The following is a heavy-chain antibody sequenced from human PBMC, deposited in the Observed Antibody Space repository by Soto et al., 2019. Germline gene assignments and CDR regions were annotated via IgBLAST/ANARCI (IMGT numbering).Heavy chain of an antibody. J-gene: IGHJ4*02. Sequence: SETLSLTCAVYGGSFSGFYWSWIRQPPGKGLEWIGEINHSGSTNYNPSLKSRVTISVDTSKNQFSLQLNSVTPEDTAVYYCARESVRQQLAYYFDSWGQGTLVTVSS. D-gene: IGHD6-13*01. CDR2: INHSGST. CDR3: ARESVRQQLAYYFDS. V-gene: IGHV4-34*01. CDR1: GGSFSGFY.